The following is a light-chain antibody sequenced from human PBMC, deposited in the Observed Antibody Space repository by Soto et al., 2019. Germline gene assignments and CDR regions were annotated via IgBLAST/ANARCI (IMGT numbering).Light chain of an antibody. J-gene: IGLJ2*01. CDR3: SSYTKSNIVI. CDR2: EGS. CDR1: SSDVGGYKY. Sequence: QSALTQPASVSGSPGQSITISCTGTSSDVGGYKYVSWYQQYPGKAPKLMFYEGSNRPSGVSDRFSVSKSGNTASLTISGLQAEDDADDYCSSYTKSNIVIFGGGTKLTVL. V-gene: IGLV2-14*01.